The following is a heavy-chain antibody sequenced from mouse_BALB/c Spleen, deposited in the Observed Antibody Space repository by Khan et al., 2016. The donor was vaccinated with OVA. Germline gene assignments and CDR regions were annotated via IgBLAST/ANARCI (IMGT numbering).Heavy chain of an antibody. J-gene: IGHJ3*01. CDR3: ARGYFGNYEFVY. CDR2: IFPGTGTT. Sequence: QVQLQQSGAEVVKPGASVKLSCKTTGYTFTSYWIQWIEQRPGQGLGWIGQIFPGTGTTYYTENFKGKATLTVDTSSSTAYMQLSSLTAEDSAVYCCARGYFGNYEFVYWGQGTLVTVSP. CDR1: GYTFTSYW. D-gene: IGHD2-1*01. V-gene: IGHV1S132*01.